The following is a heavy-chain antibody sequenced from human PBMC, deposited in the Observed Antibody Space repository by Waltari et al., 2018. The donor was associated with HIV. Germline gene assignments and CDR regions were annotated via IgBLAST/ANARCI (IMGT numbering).Heavy chain of an antibody. CDR3: ARESYCSSTSCGFDY. J-gene: IGHJ4*02. CDR2: ISYDGSNK. CDR1: GFTFSSYA. V-gene: IGHV3-30-3*01. D-gene: IGHD2-2*01. Sequence: QVQQVESGGGVVPPGRSLRLSCAASGFTFSSYAMHWVRQAPGKGLEEVAVISYDGSNKYYADSVKGRFTISRDNSKNTLYLQMNSLRAEDTAVYYCARESYCSSTSCGFDYWGQGTLVTVSS.